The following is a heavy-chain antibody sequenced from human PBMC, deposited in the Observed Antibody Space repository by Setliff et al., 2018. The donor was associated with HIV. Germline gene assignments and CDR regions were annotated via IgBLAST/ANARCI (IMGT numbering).Heavy chain of an antibody. Sequence: SETLSLTCTVSGGSITTTNYYWGWVRRSPGKGLEWIGVIYCRGSAYYNLSLQSRVTPSVDTSKNSFSLHLTSVTAADTAVYFCARARGPPLPVLDFWGPGTLVTVSS. CDR2: IYCRGSA. V-gene: IGHV4-39*07. J-gene: IGHJ4*02. CDR3: ARARGPPLPVLDF. D-gene: IGHD3-10*01. CDR1: GGSITTTNYY.